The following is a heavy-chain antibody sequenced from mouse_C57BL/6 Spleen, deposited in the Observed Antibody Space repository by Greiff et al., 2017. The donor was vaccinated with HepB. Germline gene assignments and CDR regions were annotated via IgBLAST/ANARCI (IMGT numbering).Heavy chain of an antibody. CDR3: ARRDYDPFLAY. V-gene: IGHV1-61*01. CDR2: IYPSDSET. CDR1: GYTFTSYW. Sequence: QVQLQQPGAELVRPGSSVKLSCKASGYTFTSYWMDWVKQRPGQGLEWIGNIYPSDSETHYNQKFKDKATLTVDKSSSTAYMQLSSLTSEDSAVYYCARRDYDPFLAYWGQVTLVTVSA. D-gene: IGHD2-4*01. J-gene: IGHJ3*01.